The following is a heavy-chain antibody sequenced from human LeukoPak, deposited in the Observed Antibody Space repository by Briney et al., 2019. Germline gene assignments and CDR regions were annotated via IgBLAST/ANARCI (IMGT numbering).Heavy chain of an antibody. D-gene: IGHD3-22*01. CDR2: IKQDGSEK. CDR3: AKDPRPYYYDRGFFDY. CDR1: GFTFSSYW. V-gene: IGHV3-7*03. Sequence: GGSLRLSCAASGFTFSSYWMNWVRQAPGKGLEWVANIKQDGSEKNYVDSVKGRFTISRDNAKNSLFLQMNSLRAEDTAVYYCAKDPRPYYYDRGFFDYWGQGTLVTVSS. J-gene: IGHJ4*02.